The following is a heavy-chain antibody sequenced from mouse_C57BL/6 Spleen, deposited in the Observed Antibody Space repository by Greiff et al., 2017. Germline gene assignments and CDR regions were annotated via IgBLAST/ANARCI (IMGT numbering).Heavy chain of an antibody. CDR3: VSLRGYFDV. Sequence: EVKLVESGGDLVKPGGSLKLSCAASGFTFSSYGMSWVRQTPDKRLEWVATISSGGSYTYYPDSVKGRFTISRDNAKNTLYLQMSSLKSEDTAMYYCVSLRGYFDVWGTGTTVTVSS. CDR2: ISSGGSYT. V-gene: IGHV5-6*01. CDR1: GFTFSSYG. D-gene: IGHD1-1*01. J-gene: IGHJ1*03.